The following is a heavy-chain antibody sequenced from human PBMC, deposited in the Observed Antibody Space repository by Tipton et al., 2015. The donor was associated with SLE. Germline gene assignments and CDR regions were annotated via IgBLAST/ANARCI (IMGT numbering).Heavy chain of an antibody. D-gene: IGHD2/OR15-2a*01. J-gene: IGHJ3*02. CDR2: VYYSGST. CDR3: ATARNIFDTFDI. CDR1: GDFISSLY. Sequence: TLSLTCTVSGDFISSLYWNWIRPPPGSGVEWIGYVYYSGSTDYNPPLMSRVTISVDTSKNQFSLKLTSVTAADTAVDYCATARNIFDTFDIWAQGTMVTVSS. V-gene: IGHV4-59*11.